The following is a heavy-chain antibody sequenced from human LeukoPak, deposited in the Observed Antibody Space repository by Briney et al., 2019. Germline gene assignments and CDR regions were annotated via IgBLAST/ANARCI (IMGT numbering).Heavy chain of an antibody. CDR1: GFTFSSYA. J-gene: IGHJ4*02. D-gene: IGHD1-26*01. CDR3: ARVYRGGFPHLDY. CDR2: ISGSGTT. V-gene: IGHV3-23*01. Sequence: GGSLRLSCAASGFTFSSYAMNWVRQAPGKGLEWVSVISGSGTTYYADSVKGRFTISRDNSKNTLYLQMNSLRAEDTAIYYCARVYRGGFPHLDYWGQGTLVTVSS.